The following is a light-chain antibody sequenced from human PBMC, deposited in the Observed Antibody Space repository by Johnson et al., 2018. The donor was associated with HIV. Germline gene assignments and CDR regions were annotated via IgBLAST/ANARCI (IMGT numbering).Light chain of an antibody. V-gene: IGLV1-51*02. Sequence: QSVLTQPPSVSAAPGQKVTISCSGSSSNIWNSYVSWYQQLPGTAPKLLIYENDKRPSGIPDRFSGSNSGTSATLGITGLQTGDEADYYCGTWDNSLSAVFGTGTKVTVL. J-gene: IGLJ1*01. CDR3: GTWDNSLSAV. CDR2: END. CDR1: SSNIWNSY.